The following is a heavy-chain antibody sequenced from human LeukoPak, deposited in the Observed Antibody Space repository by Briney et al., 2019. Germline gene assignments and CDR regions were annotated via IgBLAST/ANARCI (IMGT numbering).Heavy chain of an antibody. CDR3: AKVPAAYNWFDP. Sequence: PGGSLRLSCAASGFTFSSYAMSWVRQAPGKGLEWVSAISGSGGSTYYADSVKGRFTISRDNSKNTLYLQINSLRAEDTAVYYCAKVPAAYNWFDPWGQGTLVTVSS. V-gene: IGHV3-23*01. CDR2: ISGSGGST. CDR1: GFTFSSYA. D-gene: IGHD2-2*01. J-gene: IGHJ5*02.